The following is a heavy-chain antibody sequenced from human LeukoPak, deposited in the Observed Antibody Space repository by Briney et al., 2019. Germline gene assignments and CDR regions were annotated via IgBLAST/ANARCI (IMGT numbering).Heavy chain of an antibody. CDR3: ARDSSSWLYDY. V-gene: IGHV3-48*01. CDR1: GFTFSNYS. CDR2: ISSSSSTI. Sequence: GGSLRLSCAASGFTFSNYSMNWVRQAPGKGLEWVSYISSSSSTIYYADSVKGRFTISRDNAKNSLYLQMNSLRAEDTAVYYCARDSSSWLYDYWGQGTLVTVSS. D-gene: IGHD6-13*01. J-gene: IGHJ4*02.